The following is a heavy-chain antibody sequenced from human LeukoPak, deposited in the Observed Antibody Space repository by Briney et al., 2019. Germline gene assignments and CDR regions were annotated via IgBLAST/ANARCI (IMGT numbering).Heavy chain of an antibody. J-gene: IGHJ4*02. V-gene: IGHV3-7*01. CDR3: TRLGIAPRDFDY. D-gene: IGHD6-6*01. Sequence: PGGSLRLSCSASGFTFSSYWMSWVRQTPGKGLECVAKIREDGNEKFCVDSVKGRFTISRDNAKNSFYLQMNSLRVEDTAVYYCTRLGIAPRDFDYWGQGTLVTVSS. CDR2: IREDGNEK. CDR1: GFTFSSYW.